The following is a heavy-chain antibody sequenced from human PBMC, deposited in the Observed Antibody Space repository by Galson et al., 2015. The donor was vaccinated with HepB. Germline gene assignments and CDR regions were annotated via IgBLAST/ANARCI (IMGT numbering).Heavy chain of an antibody. D-gene: IGHD2/OR15-2a*01. CDR2: IIPIFGIA. CDR1: GGTFSSYA. CDR3: AREIQLGDTFSGVDP. Sequence: SVKVSCKASGGTFSSYAISWVRQAPGQGLEWMGGIIPIFGIANYAQKFQGRVTITADESTSTAYMELSSLRSEDTAVYYCAREIQLGDTFSGVDPWGQGTLVTVSS. J-gene: IGHJ5*02. V-gene: IGHV1-69*13.